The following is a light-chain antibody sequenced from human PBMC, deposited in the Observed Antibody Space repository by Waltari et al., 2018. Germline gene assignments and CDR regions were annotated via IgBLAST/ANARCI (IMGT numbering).Light chain of an antibody. V-gene: IGKV1-33*01. CDR2: DAS. Sequence: DIQMTQSPSSLSAAVGDRVTITCQASQDISNSLDWYQQEPGKAPKLLIYDASYLETGVPSRFSGSGSGTDFTFTISSLQPEDFATYFCQQYQNLPPTFGQGTKLEIK. CDR3: QQYQNLPPT. J-gene: IGKJ2*01. CDR1: QDISNS.